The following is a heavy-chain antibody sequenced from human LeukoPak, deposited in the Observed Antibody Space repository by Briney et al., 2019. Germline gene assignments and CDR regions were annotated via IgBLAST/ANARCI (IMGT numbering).Heavy chain of an antibody. D-gene: IGHD6-13*01. CDR2: IYHGNCYT. Sequence: GESLKISFQGSGYSFTSYWFGWVRQIPGKGLEGMGMIYHGNCYTRYSPSLQGPVTISADKSLTTAYLQWSSLKASDTALYYCARAPDVAVAGASDYWGQGTLVTVSS. V-gene: IGHV5-51*06. CDR3: ARAPDVAVAGASDY. J-gene: IGHJ4*02. CDR1: GYSFTSYW.